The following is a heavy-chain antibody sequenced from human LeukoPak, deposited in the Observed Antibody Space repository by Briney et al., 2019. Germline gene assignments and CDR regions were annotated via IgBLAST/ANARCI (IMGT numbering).Heavy chain of an antibody. V-gene: IGHV4-31*03. Sequence: SQTLSLTCTVSGGSISSGGYYWSWIRQHPGKGLEWIGYIYYSGSTYYNPSLKSRVTISVDTSKNQFSLKLSSVTAADTAVYYCARLEYSSGWYGRGYYFDYWGQGTLVTVSS. J-gene: IGHJ4*02. CDR1: GGSISSGGYY. D-gene: IGHD6-19*01. CDR3: ARLEYSSGWYGRGYYFDY. CDR2: IYYSGST.